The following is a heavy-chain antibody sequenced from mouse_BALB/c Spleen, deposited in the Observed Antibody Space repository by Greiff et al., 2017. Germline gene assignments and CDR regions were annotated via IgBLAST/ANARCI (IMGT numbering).Heavy chain of an antibody. Sequence: EVQLVESGGGLVKPGGSLKLSCAASGFTFSDYYMYWVRQTPEKRLEWVATISDGGSYTYYPDSVKGRFTISRDNAKNNLYLQMSSLKSEDTAMYYCARDVGDYDGYFDYWGQGTTLTVSS. CDR3: ARDVGDYDGYFDY. V-gene: IGHV5-4*02. CDR2: ISDGGSYT. D-gene: IGHD2-4*01. J-gene: IGHJ2*01. CDR1: GFTFSDYY.